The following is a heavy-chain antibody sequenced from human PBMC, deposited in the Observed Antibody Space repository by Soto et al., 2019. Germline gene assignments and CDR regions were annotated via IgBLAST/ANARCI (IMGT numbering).Heavy chain of an antibody. V-gene: IGHV3-30*18. CDR3: VKDGSSGWPYFYDMDV. CDR1: GFTFSSYG. J-gene: IGHJ6*02. D-gene: IGHD6-19*01. Sequence: QVQLMESGGGVVQPGRSLRLSCAASGFTFSSYGMHWVRQAPGKGLEWVAVISYDGRNKYYADAVKGRFTISRDNSKNTLYLQMSSLRAEDTAVYYCVKDGSSGWPYFYDMDVWGQGTTVTVSS. CDR2: ISYDGRNK.